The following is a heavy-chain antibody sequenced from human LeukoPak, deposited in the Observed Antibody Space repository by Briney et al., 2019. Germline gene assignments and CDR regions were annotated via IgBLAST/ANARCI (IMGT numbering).Heavy chain of an antibody. CDR3: ARAGRAGDYYMDV. Sequence: GRSLRLSCAASGFTFSSYAMHWVRQAPGKRLEWVAVISYDGSNKYYADSVKGRFTISRDNSKNTLYLQMNSLRAEDTAVYYCARAGRAGDYYMDVWGKGTTVTVSS. CDR2: ISYDGSNK. V-gene: IGHV3-30-3*01. J-gene: IGHJ6*03. D-gene: IGHD3-10*01. CDR1: GFTFSSYA.